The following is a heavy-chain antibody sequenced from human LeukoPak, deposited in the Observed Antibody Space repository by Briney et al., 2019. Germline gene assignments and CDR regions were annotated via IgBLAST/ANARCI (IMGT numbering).Heavy chain of an antibody. V-gene: IGHV3-13*01. J-gene: IGHJ6*03. CDR1: GFTFSSFH. CDR2: IGTASDT. CDR3: ARGPPRGKYYYMDV. Sequence: PGEPLSLFCAASGFTFSSFHMLWVRQPTGQGLEWVSTIGTASDTYYPGSVEGRFTLSRDNAKNSLYLQMNSLTAGDTAVYYCARGPPRGKYYYMDVWGKGTTVTVSS. D-gene: IGHD1-1*01.